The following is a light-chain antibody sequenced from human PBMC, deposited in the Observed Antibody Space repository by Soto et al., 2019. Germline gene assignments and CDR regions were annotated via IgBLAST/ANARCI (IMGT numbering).Light chain of an antibody. V-gene: IGKV1-39*01. CDR3: QQSYSTPHKT. CDR2: AAS. J-gene: IGKJ3*01. Sequence: DIQMTESPSSLYASVGDRVTITCRASQRISSYLNWYQQKPGKAPKLLIYAASSLQSGVPSRFSGSGSGTDFTLTISSLQPEDFATYYCQQSYSTPHKTFGPGTKVDIK. CDR1: QRISSY.